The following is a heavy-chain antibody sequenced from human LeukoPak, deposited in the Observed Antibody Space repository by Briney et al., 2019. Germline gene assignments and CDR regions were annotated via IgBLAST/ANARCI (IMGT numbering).Heavy chain of an antibody. CDR2: ISAYNGNT. Sequence: ASVKVSCKASGYTFTSYGIIWVRQAPGQGLEWMGWISAYNGNTNYAQKLQGRVTMTTDTSTSTAYMELRSLRSDDTAVYYCARVAARRYYFDYWGQGTLVTVSS. CDR3: ARVAARRYYFDY. V-gene: IGHV1-18*01. J-gene: IGHJ4*02. D-gene: IGHD6-25*01. CDR1: GYTFTSYG.